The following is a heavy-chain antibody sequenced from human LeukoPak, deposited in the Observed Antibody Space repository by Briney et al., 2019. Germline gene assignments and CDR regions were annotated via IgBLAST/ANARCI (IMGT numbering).Heavy chain of an antibody. CDR1: GGSISSYY. J-gene: IGHJ4*02. CDR3: ARTDITIFGVVDY. CDR2: IYYSGST. D-gene: IGHD3-3*01. Sequence: SETLSLTCTVSGGSISSYYWSWIRQPPGKGLEWIGYIYYSGSTNYNPSLKSRVTISVDTSKNQFSLKLSSVTAADTAVYYCARTDITIFGVVDYWGQGTLVTVSS. V-gene: IGHV4-59*12.